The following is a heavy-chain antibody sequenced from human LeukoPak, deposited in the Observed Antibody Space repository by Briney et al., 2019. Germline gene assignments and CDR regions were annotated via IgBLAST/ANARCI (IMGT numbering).Heavy chain of an antibody. V-gene: IGHV3-43*01. Sequence: PGGSLRLSCGASGFTFEDYTMHWVRQAPGKILEWVDLISWDGTAYYRDSVKGRFTISGDNSKNSLYLQMDSLRGDDTGFYYCVKDLSYESSGHVFDQWGQGTLVTVSS. CDR1: GFTFEDYT. CDR3: VKDLSYESSGHVFDQ. CDR2: ISWDGTA. D-gene: IGHD3-22*01. J-gene: IGHJ4*02.